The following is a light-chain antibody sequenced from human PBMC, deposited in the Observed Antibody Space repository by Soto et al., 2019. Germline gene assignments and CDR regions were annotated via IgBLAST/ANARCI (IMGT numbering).Light chain of an antibody. Sequence: EIVMTQSPATLSLSPGERATLSCWASQSVCSNLAWYQEKPGQAPRLLMYGASTRATGIPARFSGSGSGTEFTLTISSLQSEDFALYYCQQYSKWPPLTFGGGTKVAIK. CDR3: QQYSKWPPLT. CDR1: QSVCSN. J-gene: IGKJ4*01. CDR2: GAS. V-gene: IGKV3-15*01.